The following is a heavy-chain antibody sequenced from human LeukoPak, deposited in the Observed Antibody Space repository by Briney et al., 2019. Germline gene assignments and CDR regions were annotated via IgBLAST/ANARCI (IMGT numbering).Heavy chain of an antibody. CDR1: GFTVSGNY. V-gene: IGHV3-66*01. CDR2: IYSGGTT. Sequence: GGSLRLSCAASGFTVSGNYMSWVRQAPGKGLEWVSIIYSGGTTYYADSVKGRFTISRDNSRNTLYLQMNSLRAEDTAVYYCARDPPMVRGVYFDYWGQGTLVTVSS. CDR3: ARDPPMVRGVYFDY. J-gene: IGHJ4*02. D-gene: IGHD3-10*01.